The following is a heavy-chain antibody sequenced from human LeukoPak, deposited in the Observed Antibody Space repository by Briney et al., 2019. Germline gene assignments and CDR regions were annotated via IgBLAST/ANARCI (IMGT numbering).Heavy chain of an antibody. CDR3: ARVPLSGRYALDI. Sequence: GGSLRLSCAASGFTFSSYSMNWVRQAPGKGLEWVSSISSSSSYIYYADSVKGRFTISRDNAKNSLYLEMNSLRAEDTAVYLCARVPLSGRYALDIWGQGTMVTVSS. D-gene: IGHD2-8*02. V-gene: IGHV3-21*01. CDR2: ISSSSSYI. CDR1: GFTFSSYS. J-gene: IGHJ3*02.